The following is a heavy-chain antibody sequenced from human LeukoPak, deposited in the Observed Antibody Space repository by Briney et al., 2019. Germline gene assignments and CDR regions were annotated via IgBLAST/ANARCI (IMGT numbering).Heavy chain of an antibody. CDR1: GFTVSSNY. J-gene: IGHJ4*02. V-gene: IGHV3-53*01. CDR2: IYSGGST. D-gene: IGHD4-17*01. Sequence: GGSLRLSCAASGFTVSSNYMSWVRQAPGKGLEWVSVIYSGGSTYYADPVKGRFTISRDNSKNTLYLQMNSLRAEDTAVYYCAREVDYGSYFDYWGQGTLVTVSS. CDR3: AREVDYGSYFDY.